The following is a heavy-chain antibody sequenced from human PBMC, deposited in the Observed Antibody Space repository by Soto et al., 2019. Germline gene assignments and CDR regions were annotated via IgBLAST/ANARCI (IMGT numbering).Heavy chain of an antibody. Sequence: GGSLRLSCAASGFTFSSYAMSWVRQAPGKGLEWVSAISGSGGSTYYADSVKGRFTISRDNSKNTLYLQMNSLRAEDTAVYYCAKDPMIVVVIPDYGMDVWGQGTTVTVSS. V-gene: IGHV3-23*01. CDR3: AKDPMIVVVIPDYGMDV. CDR1: GFTFSSYA. J-gene: IGHJ6*02. CDR2: ISGSGGST. D-gene: IGHD3-22*01.